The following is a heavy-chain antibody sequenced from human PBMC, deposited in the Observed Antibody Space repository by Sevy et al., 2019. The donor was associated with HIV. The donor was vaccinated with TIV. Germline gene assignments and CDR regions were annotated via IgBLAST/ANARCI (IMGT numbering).Heavy chain of an antibody. CDR3: ATHAGLAAAGRVFDY. Sequence: GGSLRLSCAASGFTFSDHYMEWVRQAPGKGLEWVGRTRNKADSYTTEYAAPVKGRFTISRDESKNSLYLQMNSLKTEDTAGYYCATHAGLAAAGRVFDYWGQGTLVTVSS. V-gene: IGHV3-72*01. CDR1: GFTFSDHY. CDR2: TRNKADSYTT. J-gene: IGHJ4*02. D-gene: IGHD6-13*01.